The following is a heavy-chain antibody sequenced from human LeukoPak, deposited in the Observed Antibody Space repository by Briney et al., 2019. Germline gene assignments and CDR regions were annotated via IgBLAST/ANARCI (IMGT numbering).Heavy chain of an antibody. CDR3: AIWSSGWYSYGMDV. D-gene: IGHD6-19*01. CDR2: FDPEDGET. V-gene: IGHV1-24*01. J-gene: IGHJ6*02. Sequence: ASVNVSCKVSGYTLTELSMHWVRQAPGKGLEWMGGFDPEDGETIYAQKFQGRVTMTEDTSTDTAYMELSSLRSKDTAVYYCAIWSSGWYSYGMDVWGQGTTVTVSS. CDR1: GYTLTELS.